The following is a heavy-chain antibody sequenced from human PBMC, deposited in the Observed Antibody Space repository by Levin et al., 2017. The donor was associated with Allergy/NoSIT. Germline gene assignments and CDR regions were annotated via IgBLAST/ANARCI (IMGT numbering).Heavy chain of an antibody. CDR3: ARSWNHAFDI. CDR2: IYPSDSDT. J-gene: IGHJ3*02. D-gene: IGHD1-1*01. Sequence: GESLKISCKASGYSFTNSWIGWVRQMPGKGLECMGIIYPSDSDTRYSPSFQGQVTISADKSISTAYLQWSSLKASDTAMYYCARSWNHAFDIWGQGTMVTVSS. V-gene: IGHV5-51*01. CDR1: GYSFTNSW.